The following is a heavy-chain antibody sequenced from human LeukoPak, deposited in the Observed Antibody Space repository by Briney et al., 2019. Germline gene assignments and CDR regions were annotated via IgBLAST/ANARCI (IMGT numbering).Heavy chain of an antibody. V-gene: IGHV4-59*01. CDR2: IHYTGNT. D-gene: IGHD3-3*01. Sequence: SETLSLTCTVSDVSINNYYWSWIRQPPGKGLEGIGYIHYTGNTNNNPSLKRRLIMSIDTSKTQFSLKLRSVTAADTALYFCAKASSSAWGGYFPIDYWGQGILVTVSS. CDR1: DVSINNYY. CDR3: AKASSSAWGGYFPIDY. J-gene: IGHJ4*02.